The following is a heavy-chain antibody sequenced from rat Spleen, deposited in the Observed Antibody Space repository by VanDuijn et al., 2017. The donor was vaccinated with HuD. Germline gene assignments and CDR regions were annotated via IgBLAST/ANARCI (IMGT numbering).Heavy chain of an antibody. CDR3: AKALLQWSYFDY. CDR1: GFTFSDYY. D-gene: IGHD1-1*01. CDR2: ITNTGGST. Sequence: EVQLVESDGGLVQPGRSLKLSCAASGFTFSDYYMAWIRQAPGKGLEWVASITNTGGSTYYPDSVKGRFTISRDNAKSSLYLQMDSLRSEETSTYYCAKALLQWSYFDYWGQGVMVTVSS. V-gene: IGHV5-20*01. J-gene: IGHJ2*01.